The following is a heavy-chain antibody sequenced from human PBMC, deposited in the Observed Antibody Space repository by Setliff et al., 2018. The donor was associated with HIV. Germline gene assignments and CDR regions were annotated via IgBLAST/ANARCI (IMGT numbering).Heavy chain of an antibody. CDR2: ISAYNGNT. J-gene: IGHJ4*02. V-gene: IGHV1-18*04. CDR1: GYTFTGYF. Sequence: ASVKVSCKASGYTFTGYFMHWVRQAPGQGLEWMGWISAYNGNTNYAQKLQGRVTLTTDTSTSTAYMELRSLRSDDTAVYYCARFGDYDDSSGYITDYWGQGTLVTVSS. CDR3: ARFGDYDDSSGYITDY. D-gene: IGHD3-22*01.